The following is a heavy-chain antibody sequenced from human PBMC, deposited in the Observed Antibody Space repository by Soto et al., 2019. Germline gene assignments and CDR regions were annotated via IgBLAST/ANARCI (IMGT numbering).Heavy chain of an antibody. Sequence: QMQLVQSGAEVKERGSSVKISCKTSGGTFNTYALTWVRQAPGQGREWIGGIIPIFGIKNVAQRFQGRVTINADESLTTAYMEMTSLRSDDTAVYYCAKEAGDHWGQGTLVTVSS. CDR3: AKEAGDH. V-gene: IGHV1-69*01. J-gene: IGHJ4*02. D-gene: IGHD3-10*01. CDR1: GGTFNTYA. CDR2: IIPIFGIK.